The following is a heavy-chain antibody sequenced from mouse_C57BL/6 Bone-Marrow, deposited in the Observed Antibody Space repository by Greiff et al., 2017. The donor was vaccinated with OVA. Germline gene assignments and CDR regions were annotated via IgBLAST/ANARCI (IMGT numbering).Heavy chain of an antibody. Sequence: VKLQQPGAELVRPGSSVKLSCKASGYTFTSYWMHWVKQRPIQGLEWIGNIDPSDSETHYNQKFKDKATLTVDKSSSTAYMQLSSLTSEDSAVYYCARSGYYGSSLAMDYWGQGTSVTVSS. CDR2: IDPSDSET. D-gene: IGHD1-1*01. V-gene: IGHV1-52*01. CDR1: GYTFTSYW. J-gene: IGHJ4*01. CDR3: ARSGYYGSSLAMDY.